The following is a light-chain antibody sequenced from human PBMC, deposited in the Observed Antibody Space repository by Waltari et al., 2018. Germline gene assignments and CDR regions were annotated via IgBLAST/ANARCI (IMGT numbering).Light chain of an antibody. CDR2: GAS. J-gene: IGKJ2*03. Sequence: EIVLTQSPGTLSLSPGERATLSCRASQSVSRNYLVWYQHKPGQAPRLLIYGASIRATGIPDRFSGSGSGTDFTLTISRLEPEDFAVYYCQQCGSSPPYSFGQGTKLEIK. V-gene: IGKV3-20*01. CDR3: QQCGSSPPYS. CDR1: QSVSRNY.